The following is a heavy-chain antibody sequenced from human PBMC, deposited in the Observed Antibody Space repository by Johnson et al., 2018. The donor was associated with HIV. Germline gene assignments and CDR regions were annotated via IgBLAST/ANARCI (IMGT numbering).Heavy chain of an antibody. J-gene: IGHJ3*02. Sequence: EVQLVESGGGLVQPGGSLRLSCAVSGFIFSSYPMHWVRQVPGKGLEYVSRITNNGGSTYYVDSVKGRFTISRDNSKNTLYLQMDSLRAEDMGVYYCARRMVQGVIITSGAFDIWGQGTMVTVSS. CDR2: ITNNGGST. CDR3: ARRMVQGVIITSGAFDI. CDR1: GFIFSSYP. D-gene: IGHD3-10*01. V-gene: IGHV3-64*07.